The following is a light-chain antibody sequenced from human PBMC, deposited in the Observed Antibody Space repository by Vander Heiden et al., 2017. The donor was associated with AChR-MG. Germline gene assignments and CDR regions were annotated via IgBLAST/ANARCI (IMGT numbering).Light chain of an antibody. Sequence: DIVMTQSPATLSVSPGERATLSCRASQSVSSNLAWYQQKPGQAPRLLIYGASSRATDIPARFSGSGSGTEFTLTISSLQSEDFAVYYCQQYNNWPPWTFDQGTKVEVQ. CDR1: QSVSSN. V-gene: IGKV3-15*01. CDR3: QQYNNWPPWT. J-gene: IGKJ1*01. CDR2: GAS.